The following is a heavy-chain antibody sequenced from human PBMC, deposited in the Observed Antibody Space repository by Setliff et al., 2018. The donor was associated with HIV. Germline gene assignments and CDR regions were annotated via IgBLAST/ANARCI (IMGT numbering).Heavy chain of an antibody. V-gene: IGHV7-4-1*02. CDR2: INTNTGNP. CDR1: GYTFTSYA. D-gene: IGHD4-17*01. Sequence: ASVKVSCKAPGYTFTSYAMNWVRQAPGQGLEWRGWINTNTGNPTYAQGFTGRFVFSLDTSVSTAYLQISSLKAEDTAVYYCARDSPTGAFDIWGQGTMVTVSS. CDR3: ARDSPTGAFDI. J-gene: IGHJ3*02.